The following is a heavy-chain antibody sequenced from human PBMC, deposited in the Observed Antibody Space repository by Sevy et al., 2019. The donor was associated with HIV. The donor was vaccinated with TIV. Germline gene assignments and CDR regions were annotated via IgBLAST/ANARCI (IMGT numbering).Heavy chain of an antibody. Sequence: GGSLRLSCAASGFTVNSNYMTWVRQAPGKGLEGVSVIHSADTTYQADSVKDRFTISGDNFKNTLYLHMSSLRAEDTAVYYCARGKSGYVYALNYWGQGTLVTVSS. CDR2: IHSADTT. CDR1: GFTVNSNY. V-gene: IGHV3-66*01. J-gene: IGHJ4*02. CDR3: ARGKSGYVYALNY. D-gene: IGHD5-18*01.